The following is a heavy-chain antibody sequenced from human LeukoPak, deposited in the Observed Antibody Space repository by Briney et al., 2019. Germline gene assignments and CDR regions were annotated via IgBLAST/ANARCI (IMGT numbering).Heavy chain of an antibody. J-gene: IGHJ4*02. CDR1: GGSISSYY. D-gene: IGHD6-19*01. CDR2: IYYSGST. CDR3: ARAPAGYSSGWYDY. Sequence: SETLSLTCTVSGGSISSYYWSWIRQPPGKGLEWIGYIYYSGSTNYNPSLKSRVTISVDTSKNQFSLKLSSVTAADTAVYYCARAPAGYSSGWYDYWGQGTLVTVSS. V-gene: IGHV4-59*01.